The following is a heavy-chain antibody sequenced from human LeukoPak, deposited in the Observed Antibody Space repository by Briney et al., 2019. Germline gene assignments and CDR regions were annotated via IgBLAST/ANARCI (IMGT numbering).Heavy chain of an antibody. J-gene: IGHJ4*02. CDR2: VSSSSSYI. CDR1: GFTFSSYG. V-gene: IGHV3-21*01. D-gene: IGHD1-1*01. Sequence: GGSLRLSCAASGFTFSSYGMNLVRQAPGKGLEWVSSVSSSSSYIYYADSVKGRFTISRDNAKNSLSLQMNSLRAEDTAVYYCARDQRATASTGSYFDYWGQGTLVTVSS. CDR3: ARDQRATASTGSYFDY.